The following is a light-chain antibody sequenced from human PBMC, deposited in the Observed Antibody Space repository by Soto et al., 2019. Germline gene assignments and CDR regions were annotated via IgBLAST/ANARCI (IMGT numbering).Light chain of an antibody. CDR2: GAS. V-gene: IGKV3-20*01. CDR3: QQYGSSPLT. CDR1: QSVSGSY. Sequence: EIVLTQSPGTVSLSPGERATLSCRASQSVSGSYLAWYQQKPGQAPRLLIYGASSRATGIPDRFSGSGSGTDFTLTISRLEPEDFAVYYCQQYGSSPLTFGRGTKVDNK. J-gene: IGKJ4*01.